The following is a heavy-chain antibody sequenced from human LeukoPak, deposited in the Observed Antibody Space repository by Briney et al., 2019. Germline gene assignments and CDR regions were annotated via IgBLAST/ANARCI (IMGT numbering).Heavy chain of an antibody. Sequence: SQTLSLTCAISGDSVSSNSAAWNWIRQSPSRGLEWLGRTYYRSKWYNDYAVSVKSRITINPDTSKNQFSLQLNSVTPEDTAVYYCARETTSTVGITYYFDYWGQGTLVTVSS. CDR2: TYYRSKWYN. CDR1: GDSVSSNSAA. V-gene: IGHV6-1*01. D-gene: IGHD4-23*01. J-gene: IGHJ4*02. CDR3: ARETTSTVGITYYFDY.